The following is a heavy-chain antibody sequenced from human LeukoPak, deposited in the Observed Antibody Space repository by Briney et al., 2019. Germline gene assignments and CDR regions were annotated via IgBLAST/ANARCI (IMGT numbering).Heavy chain of an antibody. CDR1: GFTLSSYS. J-gene: IGHJ4*02. CDR2: ISSSSSYI. CDR3: ARAGGITMVRGEYYFDY. D-gene: IGHD3-10*01. Sequence: GGSLRLSCAASGFTLSSYSMNWVRQAPGKGLEWVAAISSSSSYIYYADSVKCRFTISRDNAKNSLYLQMNSLRAEDTAVYYCARAGGITMVRGEYYFDYWGQGTLVTVSS. V-gene: IGHV3-21*01.